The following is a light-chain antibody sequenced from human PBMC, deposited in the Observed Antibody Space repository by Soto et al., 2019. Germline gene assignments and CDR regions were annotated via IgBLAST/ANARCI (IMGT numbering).Light chain of an antibody. Sequence: QSVLTQPPSVSGAPGQRVTISCTGSGSKIGAGYDVHWYQQLPGTAPKLLIYGNSNRPSGVPDRFSGSKSGTSASLAITGLQAEDEADYYCQSYDSSLSGAVFGGGTQLTVL. CDR3: QSYDSSLSGAV. CDR1: GSKIGAGYD. J-gene: IGLJ7*01. V-gene: IGLV1-40*01. CDR2: GNS.